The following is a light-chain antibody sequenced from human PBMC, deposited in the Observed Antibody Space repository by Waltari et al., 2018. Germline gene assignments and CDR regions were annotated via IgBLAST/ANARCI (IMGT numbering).Light chain of an antibody. CDR3: SSFAGTNNFVV. CDR1: SSDVGGYNY. J-gene: IGLJ2*01. CDR2: EVG. Sequence: QSALTQPPSASGSPGQSVTISCTGTSSDVGGYNYVSWYQQNPGKAPKLILYEVGQRPLGVPARFSGSQSGNTASLTVSGLQAEDEADYYCSSFAGTNNFVVFGGGTKLTV. V-gene: IGLV2-8*01.